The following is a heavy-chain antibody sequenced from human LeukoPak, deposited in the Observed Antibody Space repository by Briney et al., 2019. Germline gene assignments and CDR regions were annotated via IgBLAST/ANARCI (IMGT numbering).Heavy chain of an antibody. Sequence: SVKVSCKASGFTFTSYAISWVRQAPGQGLEWMGGIIPIFGTANYAQKFQGRVTITADESTSTAYMELSSLRSEDTAVYYCARGSTSSGAFDYWGQGTLVTVSS. CDR2: IIPIFGTA. V-gene: IGHV1-69*13. J-gene: IGHJ4*02. D-gene: IGHD2-2*01. CDR3: ARGSTSSGAFDY. CDR1: GFTFTSYA.